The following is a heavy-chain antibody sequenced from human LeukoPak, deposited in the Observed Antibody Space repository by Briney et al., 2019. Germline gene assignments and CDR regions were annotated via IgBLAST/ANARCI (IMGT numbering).Heavy chain of an antibody. CDR3: AKDHRASYYDSGSYIGMDV. CDR1: GFTVSSNY. J-gene: IGHJ6*02. V-gene: IGHV3-53*01. Sequence: GGSLRLSCAASGFTVSSNYMNWVRQAPGKGLEWVSAIYSGGSTYYAESVKGRFTISRDNSKTTLYLQMNSLRVEDTAVYYCAKDHRASYYDSGSYIGMDVWGQGTTVTVSS. D-gene: IGHD3-10*01. CDR2: IYSGGST.